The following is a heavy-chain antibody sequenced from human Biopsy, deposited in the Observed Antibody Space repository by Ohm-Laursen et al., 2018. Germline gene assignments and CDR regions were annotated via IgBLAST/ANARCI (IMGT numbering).Heavy chain of an antibody. CDR2: FAPENGKT. CDR1: GYTLTALS. V-gene: IGHV1-24*01. Sequence: ASVKVSCKVSGYTLTALSMHWVRQAPGRGLEWMGGFAPENGKTIYAQKFQGRITMTEDTSTDTAYMELSSLRSEDTAVYYCARSLWPEDYWGQGTLVTVSS. D-gene: IGHD2-21*01. J-gene: IGHJ4*02. CDR3: ARSLWPEDY.